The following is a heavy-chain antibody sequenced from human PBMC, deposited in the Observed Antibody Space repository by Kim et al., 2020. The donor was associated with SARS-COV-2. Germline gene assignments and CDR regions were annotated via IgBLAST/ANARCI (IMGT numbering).Heavy chain of an antibody. D-gene: IGHD6-19*01. V-gene: IGHV3-49*02. J-gene: IGHJ6*02. Sequence: VKGRFTISRDDSKSIAYLQMNSLKTEDTAVYYCTRDSSGWHSDYYYGMDVWGQGTTVTVSS. CDR3: TRDSSGWHSDYYYGMDV.